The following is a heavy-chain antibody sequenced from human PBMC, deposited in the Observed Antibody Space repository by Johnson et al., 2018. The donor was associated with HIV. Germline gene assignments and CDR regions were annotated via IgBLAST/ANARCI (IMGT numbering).Heavy chain of an antibody. CDR1: GFTFGSYG. D-gene: IGHD2-15*01. CDR3: ARRAGGLGYCSGGSCQGGAFDI. Sequence: QVQLVESGGGVVQPGGSLRLSCAASGFTFGSYGIHWVRQAPGKGLEWVAVISYDGSNKYYADSVKGRFTIFRDNSKNTLYLQMNSLRAEDTALYYCARRAGGLGYCSGGSCQGGAFDIWGQGTMVTVSS. J-gene: IGHJ3*02. CDR2: ISYDGSNK. V-gene: IGHV3-30*03.